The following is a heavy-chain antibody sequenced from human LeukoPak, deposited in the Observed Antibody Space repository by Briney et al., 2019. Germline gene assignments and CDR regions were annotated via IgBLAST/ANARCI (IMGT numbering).Heavy chain of an antibody. CDR2: IYHSGNT. Sequence: PSETLSLTCAVSGYSISSGFYWGWIRQPPGKGLEWVGSIYHSGNTYYNPSLRSRVTMSVDTSKNQFSLKLSSVTAADTAVYYCARDLGAWGGYFDYWGQGTLVTVSS. D-gene: IGHD7-27*01. J-gene: IGHJ4*02. CDR3: ARDLGAWGGYFDY. CDR1: GYSISSGFY. V-gene: IGHV4-38-2*02.